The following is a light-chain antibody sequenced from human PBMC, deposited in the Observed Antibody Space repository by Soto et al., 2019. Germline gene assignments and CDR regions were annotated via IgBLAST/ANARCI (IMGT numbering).Light chain of an antibody. J-gene: IGKJ1*01. CDR2: DAS. CDR1: QSVSSY. V-gene: IGKV3-11*01. Sequence: ENGLTQSPGTLSLSPGERATLSCRASQSVSSYLAWYQQKPGQAPRLLIYDASNRATGIPARFSGSGSGTDFTLTISSLEPEDFAVYYCQQRSNWPPAWTFGQGTKVDIK. CDR3: QQRSNWPPAWT.